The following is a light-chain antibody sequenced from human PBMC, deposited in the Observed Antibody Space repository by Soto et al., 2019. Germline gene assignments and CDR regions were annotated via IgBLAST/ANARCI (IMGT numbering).Light chain of an antibody. CDR2: STN. CDR3: VLYMGSGIWV. J-gene: IGLJ3*02. CDR1: SGSVSTSYY. Sequence: QTVVTQEPSCSVYPGGTVTLTCGLSSGSVSTSYYPSWYQQTPGQAPRTLIYSTNTRSSGVPDRFSGSILGNKAALTITGAQADDESDYYCVLYMGSGIWVFGGGTKLTVL. V-gene: IGLV8-61*01.